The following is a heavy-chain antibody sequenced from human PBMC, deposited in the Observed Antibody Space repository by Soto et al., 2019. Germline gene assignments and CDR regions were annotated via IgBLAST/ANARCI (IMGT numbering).Heavy chain of an antibody. CDR1: GYSLTNYF. CDR2: INPSTGGS. J-gene: IGHJ4*02. CDR3: GRGNLGDSTLGY. D-gene: IGHD3-16*01. Sequence: QVRLVQSGAEVKKPGASVRVSCKASGYSLTNYFMHWVRQAPGHGLEWMGIINPSTGGSSYAQKLQGRVTMTSDPSTSTVYLELSSLRSEDTAVYYCGRGNLGDSTLGYWGQGTLVTVSS. V-gene: IGHV1-46*04.